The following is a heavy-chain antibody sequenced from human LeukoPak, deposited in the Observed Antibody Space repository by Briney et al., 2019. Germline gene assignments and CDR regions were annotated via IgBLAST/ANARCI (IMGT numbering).Heavy chain of an antibody. CDR2: SNTKTDGGTT. CDR1: GFTFSNAW. V-gene: IGHV3-15*01. D-gene: IGHD3-10*01. Sequence: PGGSLRLSCAASGFTFSNAWMSWVRQAPNKGLEWVGRSNTKTDGGTTDYAAPVKGRFTISRDDSKDTLYLQMNSLKSEDTAVYYCATDYGSGSYHYFNYWGQGTLVIVSS. J-gene: IGHJ4*02. CDR3: ATDYGSGSYHYFNY.